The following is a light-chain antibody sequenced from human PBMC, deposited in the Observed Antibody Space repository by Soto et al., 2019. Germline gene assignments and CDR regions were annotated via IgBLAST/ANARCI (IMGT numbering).Light chain of an antibody. CDR1: SSDVGGYNY. CDR2: EVS. Sequence: QSALTQPPSASGSPGQSVTISCTGTSSDVGGYNYVSWYQQHPGKAPKLMIYEVSKRPSGVPDRFSGSKSGNTASLTVSGLQAEDEAHYYCRSYPGSLRVVFGGGTK. J-gene: IGLJ2*01. CDR3: RSYPGSLRVV. V-gene: IGLV2-8*01.